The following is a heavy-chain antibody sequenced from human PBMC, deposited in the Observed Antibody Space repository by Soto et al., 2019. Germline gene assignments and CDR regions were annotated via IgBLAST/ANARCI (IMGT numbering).Heavy chain of an antibody. V-gene: IGHV3-33*01. CDR2: IWYDGSNK. D-gene: IGHD3-22*01. Sequence: PGGSLRLSCAASGFTFISYGMHWGRQAPGKGLEWVAVIWYDGSNKYYADSVKGRFTISRDNSKNTLYLQMNSLRAEDTAVYYCASRYDSSGYFHDYWGQGTLVTVSS. CDR1: GFTFISYG. J-gene: IGHJ4*02. CDR3: ASRYDSSGYFHDY.